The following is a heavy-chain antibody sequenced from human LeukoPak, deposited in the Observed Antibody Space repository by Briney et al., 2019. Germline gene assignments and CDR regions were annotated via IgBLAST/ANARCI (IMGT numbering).Heavy chain of an antibody. CDR2: ISSSSDYI. V-gene: IGHV3-21*01. J-gene: IGHJ3*02. CDR1: GFTFSTYS. CDR3: ARDSSGCSGGSCYSRGAFDI. D-gene: IGHD2-15*01. Sequence: GGSLRLSCAASGFTFSTYSMNWVRQAPGKGLEWVSSISSSSDYIHYADSLKGRFTISRDNAKDSLYLQMNSLRAEDTAVYYCARDSSGCSGGSCYSRGAFDIWGQGTMVTVSS.